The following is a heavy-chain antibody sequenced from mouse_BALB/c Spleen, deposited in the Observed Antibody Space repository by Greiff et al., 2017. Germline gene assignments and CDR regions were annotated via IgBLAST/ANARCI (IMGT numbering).Heavy chain of an antibody. CDR3: ARGTTTVVATRAMDY. CDR2: ILPGSGST. V-gene: IGHV1-9*01. Sequence: QVHVKQSGAELMKPGASVKISCKATGYTFSSYWIEWVKQRPGHGLEWIGEILPGSGSTNYNEKFKGKATFTADTSSNTAYMQLSSLTSEDSAVYYCARGTTTVVATRAMDYWGQGTSVTVSS. CDR1: GYTFSSYW. D-gene: IGHD1-1*01. J-gene: IGHJ4*01.